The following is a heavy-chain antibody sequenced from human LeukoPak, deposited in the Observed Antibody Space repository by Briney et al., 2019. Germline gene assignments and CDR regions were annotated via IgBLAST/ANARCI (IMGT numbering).Heavy chain of an antibody. V-gene: IGHV3-30*18. J-gene: IGHJ4*02. D-gene: IGHD3-22*01. CDR2: ISYDGSNK. CDR3: AKSASYYYESSGYYFSGIFDY. Sequence: PGGSLRLSCAASGFTFSSYGMHWVRQAPGKGLEWVAVISYDGSNKYHADSVKGRFTISRDNSKNTLSLQMNSLRAEDTAVYYCAKSASYYYESSGYYFSGIFDYWGQGTLVNVYS. CDR1: GFTFSSYG.